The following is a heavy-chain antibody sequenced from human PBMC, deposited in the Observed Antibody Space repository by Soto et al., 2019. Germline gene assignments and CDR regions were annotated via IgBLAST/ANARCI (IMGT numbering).Heavy chain of an antibody. V-gene: IGHV4-59*12. CDR2: IYYTGDT. CDR3: ARDFEKSAIGP. CDR1: GGSISSYY. J-gene: IGHJ5*02. D-gene: IGHD3-9*01. Sequence: SETLSLTCTVSGGSISSYYWSWIRQPPGKGLEWIGYIYYTGDTYFNPSLRSRLTISSDPSKNQFSLKLTSMTAADTAFYYCARDFEKSAIGPWGQGTLVTVSS.